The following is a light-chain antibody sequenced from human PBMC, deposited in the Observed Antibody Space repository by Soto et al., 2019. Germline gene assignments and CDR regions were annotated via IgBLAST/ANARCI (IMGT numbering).Light chain of an antibody. Sequence: QLVLTQSPSASASLGASVKLTCTLSSGHSSYAIAWHQQQPQKGPRYLMKVNSDGSHSKGDGIPDRFSGSSSGAERYLTISSLQSEDEADYYCQTWGAGIWVFGEGTKVTVL. CDR3: QTWGAGIWV. CDR2: VNSDGSH. CDR1: SGHSSYA. V-gene: IGLV4-69*01. J-gene: IGLJ3*02.